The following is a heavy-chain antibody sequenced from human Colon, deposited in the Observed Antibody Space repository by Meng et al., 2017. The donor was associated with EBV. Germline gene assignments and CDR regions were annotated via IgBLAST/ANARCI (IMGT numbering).Heavy chain of an antibody. V-gene: IGHV4-30-4*01. Sequence: QVQVQESGPGLVKPSXXXALTCTVAGGSINSGDYYWSWIRQPPGKGLEEIGYIYYTGSTYYNPSLKSRVTISMDTSKNQFSLRLSSVTAADTAVYYCARNYYFDYWGQGTLVTVSS. J-gene: IGHJ4*02. CDR3: ARNYYFDY. CDR1: GGSINSGDYY. CDR2: IYYTGST.